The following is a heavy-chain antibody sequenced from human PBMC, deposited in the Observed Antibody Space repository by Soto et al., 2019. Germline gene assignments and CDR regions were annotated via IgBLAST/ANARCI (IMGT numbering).Heavy chain of an antibody. J-gene: IGHJ4*02. CDR2: IKEDGSEK. Sequence: GGSLRLSCAATGFTFSSYWMTWVRQAPGKGLEWVANIKEDGSEKYYVDSVKGRFTISRDNARNSLSLQLNSLRAEDTAVYYCARTLGYKYTNDYWGQGTLVTVSS. V-gene: IGHV3-7*01. D-gene: IGHD1-20*01. CDR1: GFTFSSYW. CDR3: ARTLGYKYTNDY.